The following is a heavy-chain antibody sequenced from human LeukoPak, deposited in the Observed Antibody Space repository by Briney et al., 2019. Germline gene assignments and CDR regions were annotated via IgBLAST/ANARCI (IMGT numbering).Heavy chain of an antibody. CDR1: GGSFSGYY. CDR3: ARGLKDTAMVGYFDY. J-gene: IGHJ4*02. V-gene: IGHV4-34*01. CDR2: INHSGST. Sequence: SETLSLTCAVYGGSFSGYYWSWIRQPPGKGLEWIGEINHSGSTNYNPSPKSRVTISVDTSKNQFSLKLSSVTAADTAVYYCARGLKDTAMVGYFDYWGQGTLVTVSS. D-gene: IGHD5-18*01.